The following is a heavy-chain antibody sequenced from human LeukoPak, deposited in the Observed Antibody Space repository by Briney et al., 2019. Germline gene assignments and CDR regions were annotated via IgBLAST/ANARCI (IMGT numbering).Heavy chain of an antibody. D-gene: IGHD4-17*01. CDR3: ARDLYGDYFNWFDP. CDR1: GYSISSGYY. CDR2: MYHSGSS. V-gene: IGHV4-38-2*02. J-gene: IGHJ5*02. Sequence: SETLSLTCAVSGYSISSGYYWGWIRQPPGKGLEWIGRMYHSGSSYYNPSLKSRITISLDTSKNQFSLELSSVTAADTAVYYCARDLYGDYFNWFDPWGQGTLVTVSS.